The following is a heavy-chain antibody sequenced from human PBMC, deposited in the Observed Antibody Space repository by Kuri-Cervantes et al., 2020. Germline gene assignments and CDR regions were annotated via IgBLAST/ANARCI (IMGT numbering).Heavy chain of an antibody. CDR1: GGTFSSYD. D-gene: IGHD2-21*02. J-gene: IGHJ6*02. V-gene: IGHV1-69*13. Sequence: SSVNVSCKASGGTFSSYDIRWVRQAPGQGLEWMGGIIPIFGTANYAQKFQGRVTITADESTSTAYMELSSLRSEDTAVYYCARLCGGDCYSMGGYHYYGMDVWGQGTTVTVSS. CDR3: ARLCGGDCYSMGGYHYYGMDV. CDR2: IIPIFGTA.